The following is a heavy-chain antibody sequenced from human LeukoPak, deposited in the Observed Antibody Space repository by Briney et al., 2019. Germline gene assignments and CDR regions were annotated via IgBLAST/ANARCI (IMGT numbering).Heavy chain of an antibody. D-gene: IGHD6-6*01. CDR2: IYHSGST. Sequence: PSETLSLTCAASGYSISSGYYWGWIRQPPGKGLEWIGSIYHSGSTYYNPSLKSRVTISVDTSKNQFSLKLSSVTAADTAVYYCARDLEYSSSSFSAAFDYWGQGTLVTVSS. J-gene: IGHJ4*02. V-gene: IGHV4-38-2*01. CDR1: GYSISSGYY. CDR3: ARDLEYSSSSFSAAFDY.